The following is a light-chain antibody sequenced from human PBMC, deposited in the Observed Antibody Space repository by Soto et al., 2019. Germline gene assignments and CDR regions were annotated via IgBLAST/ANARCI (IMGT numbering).Light chain of an antibody. V-gene: IGKV4-1*01. CDR2: WAS. Sequence: DNVMTQSPDSLAVSLGERATINCKSSQSVLYSSNNKNYLAWYQQKPGQPPKLLIYWASTRESGVPDRFSGSGSGTDFTLTISSLQAEDVAVYYCQQYYSTPPYTFGQGT. CDR3: QQYYSTPPYT. CDR1: QSVLYSSNNKNY. J-gene: IGKJ2*01.